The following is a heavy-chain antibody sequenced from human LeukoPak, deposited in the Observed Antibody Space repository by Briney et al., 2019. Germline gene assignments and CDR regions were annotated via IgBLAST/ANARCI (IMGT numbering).Heavy chain of an antibody. V-gene: IGHV3-21*01. D-gene: IGHD6-13*01. CDR1: GFTFSSYS. CDR2: ISSSSSYI. Sequence: GGSLRLSCAASGFTFSSYSMDWVRQAPGKGLEWVSSISSSSSYIYYADSVKGRFTISRDNAKNSLYLQMNSLRAEDTAVYYCARDKGYFPLEHYYYYYYMDVWGKGTTVTVSS. J-gene: IGHJ6*03. CDR3: ARDKGYFPLEHYYYYYYMDV.